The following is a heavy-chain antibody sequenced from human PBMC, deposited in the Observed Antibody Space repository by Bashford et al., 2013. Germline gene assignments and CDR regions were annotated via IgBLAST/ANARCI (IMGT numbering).Heavy chain of an antibody. CDR3: TRTYSSSSAEDY. J-gene: IGHJ4*02. V-gene: IGHV3-49*03. CDR1: GFTFGDYG. CDR2: IRSKTDGGTA. D-gene: IGHD6-6*01. Sequence: GGSLRLSCTTSGFTFGDYGMSWFRQAPGKGLEWVGFIRSKTDGGTAEYAASVKGRFIISRDDPKSIAYLQMNSLKTEDTAVYFCTRTYSSSSAEDYWGQGTLVTVSS.